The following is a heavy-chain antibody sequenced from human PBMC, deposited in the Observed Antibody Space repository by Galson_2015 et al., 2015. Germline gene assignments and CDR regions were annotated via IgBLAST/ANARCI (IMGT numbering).Heavy chain of an antibody. D-gene: IGHD2-15*01. J-gene: IGHJ4*02. CDR2: ISYDGSNK. CDR3: AIVGGVFDY. CDR1: GFTFSSYG. Sequence: SLRLSCAASGFTFSSYGMHWVRQAPGKGLEWVAVISYDGSNKYYADSVKGRFTISRDNSKNTLYLQMNSLRAEDTAEYYCAIVGGVFDYWGQGTLVTVSS. V-gene: IGHV3-30*03.